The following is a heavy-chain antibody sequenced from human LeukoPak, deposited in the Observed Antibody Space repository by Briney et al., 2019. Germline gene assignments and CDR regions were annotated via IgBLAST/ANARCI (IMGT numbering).Heavy chain of an antibody. Sequence: GASVKVSCKASGYTFTSYGISWVRQAPGQGLEWMGGIIPIFGTANYAQKFQGRVTITTDESTSTAYMELSSLRSEDTAVYYCASLAVVAATELGYWGQGTLVTVSS. CDR1: GYTFTSYG. D-gene: IGHD2-15*01. CDR2: IIPIFGTA. J-gene: IGHJ4*02. CDR3: ASLAVVAATELGY. V-gene: IGHV1-69*05.